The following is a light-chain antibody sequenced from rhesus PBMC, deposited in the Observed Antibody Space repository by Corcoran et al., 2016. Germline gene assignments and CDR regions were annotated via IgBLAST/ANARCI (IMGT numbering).Light chain of an antibody. J-gene: IGKJ1*01. CDR3: QQYRSAPWT. CDR1: QGISSW. V-gene: IGKV1-21*01. CDR2: KAS. Sequence: DIQMTQSPSSLSASIGGRVTITCRASQGISSWLAWYQQQPGEAPKLLIDKASSLQSGVPSRVSGSGAATDFTLTISSLQPEDFASYYCQQYRSAPWTFGQGTKVEIK.